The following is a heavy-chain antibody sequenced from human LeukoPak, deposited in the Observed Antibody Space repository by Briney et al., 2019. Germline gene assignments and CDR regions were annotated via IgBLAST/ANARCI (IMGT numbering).Heavy chain of an antibody. CDR3: ARNDYGGNFFDY. D-gene: IGHD4-23*01. V-gene: IGHV3-33*01. Sequence: PGGSLRLSCAASGFTFSRYGMHWVRQAPGKGLEWVAVIWYDGSNENYADSAKGRFTISRDNSQNTLYLQRNSLRAEDTAVYYCARNDYGGNFFDYWGQGTLVTVSS. CDR2: IWYDGSNE. J-gene: IGHJ4*02. CDR1: GFTFSRYG.